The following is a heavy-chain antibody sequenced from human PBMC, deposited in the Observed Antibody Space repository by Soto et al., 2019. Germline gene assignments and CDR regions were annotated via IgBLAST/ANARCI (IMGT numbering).Heavy chain of an antibody. CDR2: IYYSGST. Sequence: QVQLQESGPGLVKPSETLSLTCTVSGGSISSYYWSWIRQPPGKGLEWIGYIYYSGSTNYNPSLKSRVTISVDTSKNQFSLKLSSVTAADTAVYYCARHWALGPPTDYWGQGTLVTVSS. CDR3: ARHWALGPPTDY. J-gene: IGHJ4*02. D-gene: IGHD3-16*01. CDR1: GGSISSYY. V-gene: IGHV4-59*08.